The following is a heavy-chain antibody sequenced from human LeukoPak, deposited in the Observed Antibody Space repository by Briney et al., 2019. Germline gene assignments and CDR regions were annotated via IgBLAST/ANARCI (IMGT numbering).Heavy chain of an antibody. J-gene: IGHJ5*01. D-gene: IGHD3-10*01. CDR1: GFTFSSYW. CDR2: IKQDGSEK. V-gene: IGHV3-7*01. Sequence: GGSLRLSCAASGFTFSSYWMSWVRQAPGKGLEWVANIKQDGSEKYYVDSVKGRFTISRDDSKKMLYLQMNSLKPEDTAVYYCARGRRSGGITMIRGVKDRGWFDFWGQGTLVTVSS. CDR3: ARGRRSGGITMIRGVKDRGWFDF.